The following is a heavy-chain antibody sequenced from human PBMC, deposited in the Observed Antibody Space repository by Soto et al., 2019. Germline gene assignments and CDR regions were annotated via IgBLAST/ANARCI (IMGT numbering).Heavy chain of an antibody. CDR2: IIPIFGTA. Sequence: SVKVSCKASGGTFSSYSISWVRQAPGQGLEWMGGIIPIFGTANYAQKFQGRVTITADESTSTAYMELSSLRSEDTAVYYCARDLGQGIAVAGPYNWFDPWGQGTLVTVSS. V-gene: IGHV1-69*13. CDR1: GGTFSSYS. D-gene: IGHD6-19*01. J-gene: IGHJ5*02. CDR3: ARDLGQGIAVAGPYNWFDP.